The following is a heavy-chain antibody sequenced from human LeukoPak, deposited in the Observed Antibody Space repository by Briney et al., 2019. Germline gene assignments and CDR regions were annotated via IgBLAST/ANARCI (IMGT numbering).Heavy chain of an antibody. D-gene: IGHD5-12*01. V-gene: IGHV1-18*01. J-gene: IGHJ5*02. CDR2: ISAYNGNT. CDR3: ARDVGSRDIDWFDP. Sequence: GASVKVSCKASGYTFTSYGISWVRQAPGQGLEWMGWISAYNGNTNYAQKLQGRVTMTTDTSTSTAYMELRSLRSDDTAVYYCARDVGSRDIDWFDPWDQGTLVTVSS. CDR1: GYTFTSYG.